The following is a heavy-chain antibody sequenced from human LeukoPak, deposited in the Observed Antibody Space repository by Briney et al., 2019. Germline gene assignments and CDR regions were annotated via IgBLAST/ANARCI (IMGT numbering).Heavy chain of an antibody. CDR1: GGTFSSYA. D-gene: IGHD5-12*01. CDR2: IIPILGIA. V-gene: IGHV1-69*04. Sequence: GASVKVSCKASGGTFSSYAISWVRQAPGQGLEWMGRIIPILGIANYAQKFQGRVTITADKSTSTAYMELSSLRSEDTAVYYCARDHGGYETEYYFDSWGQGTLVTVSS. CDR3: ARDHGGYETEYYFDS. J-gene: IGHJ4*02.